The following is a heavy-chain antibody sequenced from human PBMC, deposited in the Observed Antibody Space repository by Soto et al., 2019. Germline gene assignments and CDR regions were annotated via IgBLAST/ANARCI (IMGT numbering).Heavy chain of an antibody. J-gene: IGHJ6*03. CDR2: IYPGHSDT. CDR3: AREDAGDMDV. CDR1: GYSFTSYW. V-gene: IGHV5-51*01. Sequence: ESLKISCKGSGYSFTSYWIGWVRQMPGKGLEWMGIIYPGHSDTRHSPSFHGPVPTSAAKSISPAYLQGSSLKVSEVAMDYCAREDAGDMDVWGKGTTVTVAS.